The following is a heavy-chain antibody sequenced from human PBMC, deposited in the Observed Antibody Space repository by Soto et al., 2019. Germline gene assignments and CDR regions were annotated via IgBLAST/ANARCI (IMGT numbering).Heavy chain of an antibody. D-gene: IGHD1-26*01. Sequence: EVQLVESGGGLVQPGGSLRLSCAASGFSLSSYAMDWVRQAPGQGLEWVSYISPSSGNIHYADSVRGRFTVSRDNAKNSLYLQMNSLRAEDTAVYYCARDPSRGSEWARYLDLWGRGTLVTVSS. CDR3: ARDPSRGSEWARYLDL. CDR2: ISPSSGNI. J-gene: IGHJ2*01. CDR1: GFSLSSYA. V-gene: IGHV3-48*01.